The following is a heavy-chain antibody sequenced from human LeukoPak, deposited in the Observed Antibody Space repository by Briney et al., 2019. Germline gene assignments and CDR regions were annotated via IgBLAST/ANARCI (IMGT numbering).Heavy chain of an antibody. Sequence: PGGSLRLSCAASGFTFDDCAMHWVRQAPGKGLEWVSLISGDGGSTYYADSVECRFTISRANSKNSLYLQKNSLRTEDTALYYCAKDMGGSGSYIPLYFDYWGQGTLVTVSS. CDR3: AKDMGGSGSYIPLYFDY. D-gene: IGHD3-10*01. CDR1: GFTFDDCA. CDR2: ISGDGGST. V-gene: IGHV3-43*02. J-gene: IGHJ4*02.